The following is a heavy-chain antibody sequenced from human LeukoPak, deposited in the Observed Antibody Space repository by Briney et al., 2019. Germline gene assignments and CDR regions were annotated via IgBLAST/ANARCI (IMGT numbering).Heavy chain of an antibody. Sequence: SGPTLVKPTQTLTLTCTFSGFSLRTSGVGVGWIRQPPGKALEWLALIYWDDDKRYSASLKSRLTITKDSSKNQVVLTMTNMGVVDTATYYCAHRGTVTTRYVYFDYWGQGTLVTVSS. CDR3: AHRGTVTTRYVYFDY. D-gene: IGHD4-17*01. V-gene: IGHV2-5*02. J-gene: IGHJ4*02. CDR2: IYWDDDK. CDR1: GFSLRTSGVG.